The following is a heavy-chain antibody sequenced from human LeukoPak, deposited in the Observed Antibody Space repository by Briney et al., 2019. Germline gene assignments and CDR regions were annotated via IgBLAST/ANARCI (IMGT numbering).Heavy chain of an antibody. CDR1: GFTFSDYY. CDR2: ISSSSGFT. V-gene: IGHV3-11*05. J-gene: IGHJ4*02. D-gene: IGHD3-16*01. Sequence: PGGSLRLPCAASGFTFSDYYMTWIRRAPGKGLEWVSYISSSSGFTKYADSVRGRFTISRDNAKNSLYLQMNTLRVDDTAVYYCARGSPPGDWGQGTLVTVSS. CDR3: ARGSPPGD.